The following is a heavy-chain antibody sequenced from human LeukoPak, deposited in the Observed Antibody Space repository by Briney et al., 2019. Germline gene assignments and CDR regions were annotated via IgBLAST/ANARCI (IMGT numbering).Heavy chain of an antibody. J-gene: IGHJ4*02. D-gene: IGHD2-15*01. CDR3: AGGGAVVVVATNQGPFDY. V-gene: IGHV4-39*01. CDR1: SGSINSRSYY. Sequence: SETLSLTCTVSSGSINSRSYYWGWIRQPPGKGLQWIGSIYYTGSAYQNPSLKSRVTISVDTSKNQLSLKLTSVTAADTAVYYCAGGGAVVVVATNQGPFDYWGQGTLVTVSS. CDR2: IYYTGSA.